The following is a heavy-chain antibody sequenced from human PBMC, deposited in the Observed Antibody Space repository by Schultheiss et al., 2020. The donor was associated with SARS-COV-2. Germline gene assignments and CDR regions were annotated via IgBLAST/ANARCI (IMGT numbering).Heavy chain of an antibody. Sequence: GESLKISCAASGFTFSSYGMHWVRQAPGKGLDWVAIISYDGDNKYYADSVKGRFTISRDNSKYRLYLEMNSLRAEDTAVYYCARWHFWSGHGDPWGQGILVTVSS. CDR1: GFTFSSYG. CDR2: ISYDGDNK. D-gene: IGHD3-3*02. V-gene: IGHV3-30*03. CDR3: ARWHFWSGHGDP. J-gene: IGHJ5*02.